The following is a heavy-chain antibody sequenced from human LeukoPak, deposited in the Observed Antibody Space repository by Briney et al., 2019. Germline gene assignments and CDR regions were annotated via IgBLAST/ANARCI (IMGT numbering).Heavy chain of an antibody. CDR2: IYYSGST. CDR3: ARGLRCRGGSCYSAYYYYYYMDV. D-gene: IGHD2-15*01. J-gene: IGHJ6*03. Sequence: SETLSLTCTVSGGSISSYYWSWIRQPPGKGLEWIGYIYYSGSTNYNPSLKSRVTISVDTSKNQFSLKLSSVTAADTAVYYCARGLRCRGGSCYSAYYYYYYMDVWGKGTTVTVSS. V-gene: IGHV4-59*01. CDR1: GGSISSYY.